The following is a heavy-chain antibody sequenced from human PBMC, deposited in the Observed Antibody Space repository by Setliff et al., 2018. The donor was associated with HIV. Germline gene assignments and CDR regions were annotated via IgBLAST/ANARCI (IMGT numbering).Heavy chain of an antibody. J-gene: IGHJ4*02. Sequence: SETLSLTCTVSGGSISSSSYYWGWIRQPPGKGLEWIGSIYYSGSTYYNPSLKSRVTISVDTSKNQFSLTLSSVTAVDTAVYYCARFCRGGSCPDYWGQGTLVTVSS. D-gene: IGHD2-15*01. CDR2: IYYSGST. V-gene: IGHV4-39*07. CDR1: GGSISSSSYY. CDR3: ARFCRGGSCPDY.